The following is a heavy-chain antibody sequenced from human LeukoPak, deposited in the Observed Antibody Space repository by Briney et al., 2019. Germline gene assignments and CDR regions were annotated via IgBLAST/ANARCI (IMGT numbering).Heavy chain of an antibody. CDR2: ISYDGSNK. V-gene: IGHV3-30*18. CDR3: AKDRRGKIGYCSGGSCYYYYYYMDV. D-gene: IGHD2-15*01. CDR1: GFTFSSYG. Sequence: GGSLRLSCAASGFTFSSYGMHWVRQAPGKGLEWVAVISYDGSNKYYADSVKGRFTISRDNSKNTLYLQMNSLRAEDTAVYYCAKDRRGKIGYCSGGSCYYYYYYMDVWGKGTTVTVSS. J-gene: IGHJ6*03.